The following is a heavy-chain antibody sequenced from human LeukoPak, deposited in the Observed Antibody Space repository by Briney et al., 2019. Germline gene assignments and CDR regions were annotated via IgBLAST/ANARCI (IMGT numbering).Heavy chain of an antibody. Sequence: GGSLRLSCAASGFTFSSYSMNWVRQAPGKGLVWVSRINSDGSSTSYADSVKGRFTISRDNAKNTLYLQMNSLRAEDTAVYYCARLTTELGSNWFDPWGQGTLVTVSS. CDR1: GFTFSSYS. J-gene: IGHJ5*02. V-gene: IGHV3-74*01. CDR3: ARLTTELGSNWFDP. CDR2: INSDGSST. D-gene: IGHD1-26*01.